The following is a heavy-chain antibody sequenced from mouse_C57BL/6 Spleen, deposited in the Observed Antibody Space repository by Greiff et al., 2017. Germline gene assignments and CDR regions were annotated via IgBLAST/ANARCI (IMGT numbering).Heavy chain of an antibody. Sequence: VQLQQSGAELARPGASVKMSCKASGYTFTSYTMHWVKQRPGQGLEWIGYINPSSGSTKYNQKFKDKATLTADKSSSTAYMQLSSLTSEDSAVYYCARSSNWDYFDYWGQGTTLTVSS. V-gene: IGHV1-4*01. J-gene: IGHJ2*01. CDR3: ARSSNWDYFDY. CDR1: GYTFTSYT. CDR2: INPSSGST. D-gene: IGHD4-1*01.